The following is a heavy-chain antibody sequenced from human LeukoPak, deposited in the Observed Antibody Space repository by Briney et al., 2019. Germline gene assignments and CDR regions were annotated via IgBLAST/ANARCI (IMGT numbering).Heavy chain of an antibody. D-gene: IGHD3-10*01. Sequence: ASVKVSCKASGYTFTSYAMHWVRQAPGQGLEWMGWINTNIGNPTYAQSFTGRFAFSLDTSVSTAYLQICSLKAEDTAVYYCAREGLWFGELLSRYYYGMDVWGKGTTVTVSS. J-gene: IGHJ6*04. V-gene: IGHV7-4-1*01. CDR1: GYTFTSYA. CDR2: INTNIGNP. CDR3: AREGLWFGELLSRYYYGMDV.